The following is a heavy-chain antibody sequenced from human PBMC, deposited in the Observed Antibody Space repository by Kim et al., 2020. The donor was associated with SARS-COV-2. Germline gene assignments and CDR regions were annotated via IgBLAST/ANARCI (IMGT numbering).Heavy chain of an antibody. D-gene: IGHD3-10*01. Sequence: PSPKSRVTISVDTYKNQFSLKLSSVTAADTAVYYCARANNYYGSGSYYFWGQGTLVTVSS. V-gene: IGHV4-30-2*05. CDR3: ARANNYYGSGSYYF. J-gene: IGHJ4*02.